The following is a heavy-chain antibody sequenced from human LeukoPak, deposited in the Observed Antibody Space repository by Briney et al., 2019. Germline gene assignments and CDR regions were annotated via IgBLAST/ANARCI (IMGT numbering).Heavy chain of an antibody. J-gene: IGHJ4*02. CDR1: GGSISSYY. CDR2: IYYSGST. D-gene: IGHD2-15*01. V-gene: IGHV4-59*01. Sequence: NPSETLSLTCTVSGGSISSYYRSWIRQPPGKGLEWIGYIYYSGSTNYNPSLKSRVTISVDTSKNQFSLKLSSVTAADTAVYYCARGIGAPDYWGQGTLVTVSS. CDR3: ARGIGAPDY.